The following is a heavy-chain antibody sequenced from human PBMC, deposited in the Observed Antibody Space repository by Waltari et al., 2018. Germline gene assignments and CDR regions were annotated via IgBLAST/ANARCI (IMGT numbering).Heavy chain of an antibody. Sequence: QLQLQESGPGLVKPSGTLTLNCAVSGDSLTFTHWWSWVRQSPQKGLVWIGQVHGSGKTNYTPSFASRVTIALDTSNNHFSLKVTSATAADTAVYFCARDRGRGLYLDTWGPGTLVTVSP. J-gene: IGHJ5*02. CDR2: VHGSGKT. CDR1: GDSLTFTHW. V-gene: IGHV4-4*02. D-gene: IGHD2-15*01. CDR3: ARDRGRGLYLDT.